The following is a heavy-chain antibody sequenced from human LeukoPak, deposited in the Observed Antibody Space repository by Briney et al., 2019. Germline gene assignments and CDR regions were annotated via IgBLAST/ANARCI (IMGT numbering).Heavy chain of an antibody. Sequence: GGSLRLSCAASGFTFSSYAMSWVRQAPGKGLECVSAISGSGGSTYYADSVRGRFTISRDNAKNSLYLQMNSLRAEDTAVYYCARESGYYLDYWGQGTLVAVSS. D-gene: IGHD3-3*01. V-gene: IGHV3-23*01. J-gene: IGHJ4*02. CDR2: ISGSGGST. CDR1: GFTFSSYA. CDR3: ARESGYYLDY.